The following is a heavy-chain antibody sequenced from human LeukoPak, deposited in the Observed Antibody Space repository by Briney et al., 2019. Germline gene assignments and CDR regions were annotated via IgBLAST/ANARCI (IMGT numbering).Heavy chain of an antibody. V-gene: IGHV1-69*13. D-gene: IGHD5-18*01. Sequence: ASVKVSCKASGGTFSSYAISWVRQAPGQGLEWMGGIIPIFGTANYAQKFQGRVTITADESTSTAYMELSSLRSEDTAVYYCARGEGYSHGYDHDAFDIWGQGTMVTVSS. CDR3: ARGEGYSHGYDHDAFDI. CDR2: IIPIFGTA. CDR1: GGTFSSYA. J-gene: IGHJ3*02.